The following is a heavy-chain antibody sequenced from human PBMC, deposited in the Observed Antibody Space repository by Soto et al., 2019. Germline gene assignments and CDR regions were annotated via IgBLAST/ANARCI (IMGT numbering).Heavy chain of an antibody. Sequence: QVQLVESGGGVVQPGRSLRLSCAASGFTFSSYTMHWVRQAPGKGLEWVAVLSYDGSNKYYADSVKGRFTISRDLSKNTLYLQMNSRRAEDTAVYYCARDPYSSGWVDYWGQGTLVTVSS. CDR2: LSYDGSNK. J-gene: IGHJ4*02. D-gene: IGHD6-19*01. CDR3: ARDPYSSGWVDY. V-gene: IGHV3-30-3*01. CDR1: GFTFSSYT.